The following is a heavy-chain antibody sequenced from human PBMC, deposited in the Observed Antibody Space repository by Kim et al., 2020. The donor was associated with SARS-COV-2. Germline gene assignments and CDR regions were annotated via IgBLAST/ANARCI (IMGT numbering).Heavy chain of an antibody. V-gene: IGHV1-69*13. CDR1: GGTFSSYA. CDR3: ARPNDSSGYEHYDAFDI. J-gene: IGHJ3*02. Sequence: SVKVSCKASGGTFSSYAISWVRQAPGQGLEWMGGIIPIFGTANYAQKFQGRVTITADESTSTAYMELSSLRSEDTAVYYCARPNDSSGYEHYDAFDIWGQGTMVTVSS. CDR2: IIPIFGTA. D-gene: IGHD3-22*01.